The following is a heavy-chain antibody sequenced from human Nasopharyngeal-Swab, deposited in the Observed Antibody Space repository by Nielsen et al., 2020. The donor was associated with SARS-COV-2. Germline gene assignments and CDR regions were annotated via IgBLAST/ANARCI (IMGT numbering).Heavy chain of an antibody. CDR3: ARTDSGSYAAYFDY. J-gene: IGHJ4*02. CDR2: TEIGGTT. V-gene: IGHV3-53*01. Sequence: GGSLRLSCAVSGLTVSSTYMSWVRQAPGKGLEWVSVTEIGGTTHYADSVKGRFSISRDSSTNTLYLQMNNVRAEDTAVYYCARTDSGSYAAYFDYWGQGTQVTVSS. CDR1: GLTVSSTY. D-gene: IGHD1-26*01.